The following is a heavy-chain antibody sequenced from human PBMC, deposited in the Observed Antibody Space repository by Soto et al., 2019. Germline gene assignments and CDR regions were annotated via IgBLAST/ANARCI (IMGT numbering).Heavy chain of an antibody. CDR3: ARDHDYDSTAFDI. J-gene: IGHJ3*02. D-gene: IGHD3-22*01. CDR2: IKQDGSEK. CDR1: GFTFSSYW. Sequence: EVQLVESGGGLVQPGGSLRLSCAASGFTFSSYWMSWVRQAPGKGLEWVANIKQDGSEKYYVDSVKGRFTISRDNAKNSLYLQMNSLRAEDTAVYYCARDHDYDSTAFDIWGQGTMVTVSS. V-gene: IGHV3-7*05.